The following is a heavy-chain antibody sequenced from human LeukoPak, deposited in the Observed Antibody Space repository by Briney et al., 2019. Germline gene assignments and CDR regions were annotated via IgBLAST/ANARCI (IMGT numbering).Heavy chain of an antibody. D-gene: IGHD6-13*01. CDR1: GGTFSSYA. J-gene: IGHJ5*02. CDR3: ARDGSWAAAGYGDNWFDP. V-gene: IGHV1-69*13. CDR2: IIPIFGTA. Sequence: SVNVSCKASGGTFSSYAISWVRQPPGQGLEWMGGIIPIFGTANYAQKFQGRVTITADESTSTAYMELSSLRSEDTAVYYCARDGSWAAAGYGDNWFDPWGQGTLVTVSS.